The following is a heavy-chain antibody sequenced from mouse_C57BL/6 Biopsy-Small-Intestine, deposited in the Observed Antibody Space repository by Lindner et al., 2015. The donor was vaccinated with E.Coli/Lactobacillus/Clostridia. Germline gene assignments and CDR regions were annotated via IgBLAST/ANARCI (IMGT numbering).Heavy chain of an antibody. D-gene: IGHD2-4*01. CDR1: GYTFTSYG. CDR3: AAYDYDGEFLYWYFDV. Sequence: VQLQESGAELARPGASVKLSCKASGYTFTSYGISWVKQRTGQGLEWIGEIYPRSGNTYYNEKFKGKATLTADKSSSTAYMELRSLTSEDSAVYFCAAYDYDGEFLYWYFDVWGTGTTVTVSS. CDR2: IYPRSGNT. J-gene: IGHJ1*03. V-gene: IGHV1-81*01.